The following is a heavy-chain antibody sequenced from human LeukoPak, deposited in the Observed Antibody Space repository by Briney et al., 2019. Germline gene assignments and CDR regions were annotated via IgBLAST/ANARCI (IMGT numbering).Heavy chain of an antibody. Sequence: ASVKVSCKASGYTFTSYGIYWVRQAPGQGLEWLGWISGYNGYTNYAQKLQGRVTMTTDTSTSTAYMELRSLTSDDTAVYYCARDQLQSSSWYLWFDPWGQGTLVTVSS. CDR2: ISGYNGYT. V-gene: IGHV1-18*01. CDR1: GYTFTSYG. CDR3: ARDQLQSSSWYLWFDP. J-gene: IGHJ5*02. D-gene: IGHD6-13*01.